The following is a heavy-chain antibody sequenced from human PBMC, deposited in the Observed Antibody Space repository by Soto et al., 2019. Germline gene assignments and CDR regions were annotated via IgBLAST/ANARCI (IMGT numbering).Heavy chain of an antibody. D-gene: IGHD4-17*01. CDR3: ATTHYYSDYDFDY. J-gene: IGHJ4*02. V-gene: IGHV1-2*02. CDR1: GYTFTSYY. Sequence: ASVKVSCKASGYTFTSYYIHWVRQAPGQGLEWMGWINANTGGTNYAQRFQGRVTVTRDTSSSIAFMELSRLRSDDTAVYYCATTHYYSDYDFDYWGQGTLVTVSS. CDR2: INANTGGT.